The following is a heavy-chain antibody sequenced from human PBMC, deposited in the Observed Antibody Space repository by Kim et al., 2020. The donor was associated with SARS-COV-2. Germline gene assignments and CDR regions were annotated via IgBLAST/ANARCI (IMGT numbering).Heavy chain of an antibody. Sequence: GGSLRLSCAASGFTFSSYWMHWVRQAPGKGLVWVSRINSDGSSTSYADSVKGRFTISRDNAKNTLYLQMNSLRAEDTAVYYCASGNPNYYDSSGYFDYWGQGTLVTVSS. D-gene: IGHD3-22*01. J-gene: IGHJ4*02. CDR3: ASGNPNYYDSSGYFDY. CDR1: GFTFSSYW. V-gene: IGHV3-74*01. CDR2: INSDGSST.